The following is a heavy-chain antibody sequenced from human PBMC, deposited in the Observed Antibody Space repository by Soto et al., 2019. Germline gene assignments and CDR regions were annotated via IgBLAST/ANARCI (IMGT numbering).Heavy chain of an antibody. V-gene: IGHV4-59*01. D-gene: IGHD3-22*01. Sequence: QVQLQESGPGLVKPSETLSLTCTVSGGSISSYYWSWIRQPPGKGLEWIGYIYYSGSTNYNPSLKSRGTISVDTSKNQFSLKLSSVTAADTAVYYCARGTYYYDSSGYPYWYFDLWGRGTLVTVSS. CDR3: ARGTYYYDSSGYPYWYFDL. CDR2: IYYSGST. CDR1: GGSISSYY. J-gene: IGHJ2*01.